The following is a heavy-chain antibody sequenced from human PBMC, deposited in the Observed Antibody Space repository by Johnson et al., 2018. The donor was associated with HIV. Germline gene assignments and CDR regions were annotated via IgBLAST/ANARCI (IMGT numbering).Heavy chain of an antibody. J-gene: IGHJ3*02. Sequence: QVQLVESGGGVVQPGRSLRLSCAASGFTFSSYGMHWVRQAPGKGLEWVAVIWYDGSNKYYADSVKGRFTISRDNSKNTLYLQMNSLKTEDTAVYYCAKDSQWCSPTQGAFDIWGQGTMVTVSS. CDR1: GFTFSSYG. V-gene: IGHV3-33*06. CDR3: AKDSQWCSPTQGAFDI. D-gene: IGHD2-15*01. CDR2: IWYDGSNK.